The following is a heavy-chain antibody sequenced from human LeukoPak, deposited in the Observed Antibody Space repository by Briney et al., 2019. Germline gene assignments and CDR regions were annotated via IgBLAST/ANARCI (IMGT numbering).Heavy chain of an antibody. J-gene: IGHJ3*02. D-gene: IGHD3-16*02. CDR1: SGSINSYY. V-gene: IGHV4-4*07. CDR2: IYSSGST. CDR3: AREGAVGVITLDDAFDI. Sequence: SETLSLTCTVSSGSINSYYWNWIRQPPGKGLEWIGRIYSSGSTNYSPSLKSRVTMSVDTSKNQFSLKLSSVTAADTAVYYCAREGAVGVITLDDAFDIWGQGTMVTVSS.